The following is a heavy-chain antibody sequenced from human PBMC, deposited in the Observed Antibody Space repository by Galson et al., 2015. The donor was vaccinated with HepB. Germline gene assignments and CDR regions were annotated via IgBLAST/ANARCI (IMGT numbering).Heavy chain of an antibody. CDR3: ARDPPLGTPFDY. V-gene: IGHV3-21*01. J-gene: IGHJ4*02. CDR2: ISSTSAYI. CDR1: RFTFSNYN. D-gene: IGHD7-27*01. Sequence: SLRLSCAASRFTFSNYNMNWVRQAPGKGLEWVSSISSTSAYIYYADSVKGRFTVSRDNAKNSLYLQMNSLRDEDTAVYYCARDPPLGTPFDYWGQGTLVTVSS.